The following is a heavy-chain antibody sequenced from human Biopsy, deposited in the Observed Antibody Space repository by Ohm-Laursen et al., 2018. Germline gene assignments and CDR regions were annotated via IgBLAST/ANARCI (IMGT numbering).Heavy chain of an antibody. CDR1: GFILNNYG. V-gene: IGHV3-7*01. Sequence: GSLRLSCAASGFILNNYGLSWVRQAPGKGLEWVTNMNEDETIKNYVDSVKGRFTISRDNAKNSLYLQLNSLRAEDTAVYYCARAGYSSGYDYWGQGTLVTVSS. D-gene: IGHD3-22*01. CDR2: MNEDETIK. J-gene: IGHJ4*02. CDR3: ARAGYSSGYDY.